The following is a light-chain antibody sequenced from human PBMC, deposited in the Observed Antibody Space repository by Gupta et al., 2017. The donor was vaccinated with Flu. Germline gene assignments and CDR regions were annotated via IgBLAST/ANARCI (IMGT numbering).Light chain of an antibody. CDR3: SSYAGSNNYV. V-gene: IGLV2-8*01. CDR2: EVS. CDR1: SSDVGTYNY. J-gene: IGLJ1*01. Sequence: QSALTQPPSASGSPGQSVTISCTGTSSDVGTYNYVSWYQQHPGKAPNLVIYEVSERPSGVPDRFSGSKSGNTASLTVSGLQAEDEADYYCSSYAGSNNYVFGTGTKVTVL.